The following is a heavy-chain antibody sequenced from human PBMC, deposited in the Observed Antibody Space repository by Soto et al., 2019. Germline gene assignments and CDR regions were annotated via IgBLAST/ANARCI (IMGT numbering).Heavy chain of an antibody. CDR3: ARAAETRYYGMDV. V-gene: IGHV1-18*04. J-gene: IGHJ6*02. CDR1: GYTFTTYG. CDR2: ISTYSGKT. Sequence: QVHLVQSGAVVKKPGASVKVSCKASGYTFTTYGISWVRQAPGQGLEWMGWISTYSGKTDYARKFQGRVTMTTDTSTSTAYMELRSLRFDDTAVYYCARAAETRYYGMDVWGQGTTVTVSS.